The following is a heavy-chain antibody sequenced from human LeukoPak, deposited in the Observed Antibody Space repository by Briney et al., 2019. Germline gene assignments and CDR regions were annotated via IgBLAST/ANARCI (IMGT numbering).Heavy chain of an antibody. CDR1: GYTFTSYD. J-gene: IGHJ6*02. Sequence: ASVKVSCTASGYTFTSYDINWVRQATGQGLEWMGWMNPNSGNTGYAQKFQGRVTMTRNTSISTAYMELSSLRSEDTAVYYCARVPQGKTYYDFWSGYYRPLWEPNYYYYGMDVWGQGTTVTVSS. CDR2: MNPNSGNT. CDR3: ARVPQGKTYYDFWSGYYRPLWEPNYYYYGMDV. D-gene: IGHD3-3*01. V-gene: IGHV1-8*01.